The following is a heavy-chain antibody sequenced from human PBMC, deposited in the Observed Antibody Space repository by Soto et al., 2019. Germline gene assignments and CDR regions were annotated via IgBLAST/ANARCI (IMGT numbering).Heavy chain of an antibody. V-gene: IGHV3-30*03. CDR3: ARLGGYYYGIFDY. J-gene: IGHJ4*02. CDR2: ISRDGGTK. Sequence: TGGSLRLSCAVSGFTVSTYGMHWVRQAPGKGLEWVAVISRDGGTKYYADSVRGRFTISRDNSKNTLYLQMGSLRAEDMAVYYCARLGGYYYGIFDYWGQGTLVTVSS. CDR1: GFTVSTYG. D-gene: IGHD3-22*01.